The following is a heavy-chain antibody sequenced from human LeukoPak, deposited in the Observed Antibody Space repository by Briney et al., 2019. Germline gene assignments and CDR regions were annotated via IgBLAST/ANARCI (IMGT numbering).Heavy chain of an antibody. J-gene: IGHJ4*02. CDR3: ARSARLMKGVVEVTALDD. CDR1: DFTFVNYT. CDR2: FSGSGSAF. Sequence: PGGSLSFSGAALDFTFVNYTLNGVRQAPGRGRGGLAYFSGSGSAFSYADSVKGRFTIARDNAKNSVYLEMNSLRADDTAVYYCARSARLMKGVVEVTALDDWGQGTLVTVSS. V-gene: IGHV3-48*04. D-gene: IGHD3-3*01.